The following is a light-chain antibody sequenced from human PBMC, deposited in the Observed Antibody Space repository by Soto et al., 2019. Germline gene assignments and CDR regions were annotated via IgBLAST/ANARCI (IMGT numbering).Light chain of an antibody. CDR1: QDISNY. J-gene: IGKJ4*01. CDR2: GAS. Sequence: DIQMTQSPSSLSASVGDRVTITCQASQDISNYLNWYQQKPGKAPKLLIYGASNLETGVPSRLSGSGSGTDFTFTISSLQPEDIATYYCQQYDNLPLTFGGGTKVDIK. V-gene: IGKV1-33*01. CDR3: QQYDNLPLT.